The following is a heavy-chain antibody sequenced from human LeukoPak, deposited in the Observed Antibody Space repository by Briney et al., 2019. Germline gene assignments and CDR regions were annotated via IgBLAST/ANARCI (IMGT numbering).Heavy chain of an antibody. CDR2: ISAYNGNT. V-gene: IGHV1-18*04. D-gene: IGHD6-13*01. Sequence: GASVKVSCKASGYTFTGYYMHWVRQAPGQGLEWMGWISAYNGNTNYAQKLQGRVTMTTDTSTSTAYMELRSLRSDDTAVYYCARESIAAAGLPVWGQGTLVTVSS. CDR1: GYTFTGYY. CDR3: ARESIAAAGLPV. J-gene: IGHJ4*02.